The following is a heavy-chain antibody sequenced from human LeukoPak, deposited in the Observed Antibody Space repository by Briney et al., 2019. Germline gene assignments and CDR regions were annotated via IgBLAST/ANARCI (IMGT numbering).Heavy chain of an antibody. CDR3: AKDEVGPYYYGMDV. Sequence: GGSLRLSCAASGFTFSSYSMNWVRQAPGKGLEWVSSISGSGGSTYYADSVKGRFTISRDNSKNTLYLQMNSLRAEDTAVYYCAKDEVGPYYYGMDVWGQGTTVTVSS. D-gene: IGHD3-16*01. CDR1: GFTFSSYS. J-gene: IGHJ6*02. V-gene: IGHV3-23*01. CDR2: ISGSGGST.